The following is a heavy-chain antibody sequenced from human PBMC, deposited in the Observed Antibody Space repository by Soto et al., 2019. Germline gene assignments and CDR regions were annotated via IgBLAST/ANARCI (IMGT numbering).Heavy chain of an antibody. CDR2: ISAYNGNT. CDR1: GYTFTSYG. Sequence: SEQVSYKASGYTFTSYGISWVRQAPGQGHEWMGWISAYNGNTNYAQKLQDRVTMTTDTSTSTAYMELRSLRSDDTAVYFCANDYSSSADRFDPWGQGTLVTVSS. D-gene: IGHD6-6*01. V-gene: IGHV1-18*01. CDR3: ANDYSSSADRFDP. J-gene: IGHJ5*02.